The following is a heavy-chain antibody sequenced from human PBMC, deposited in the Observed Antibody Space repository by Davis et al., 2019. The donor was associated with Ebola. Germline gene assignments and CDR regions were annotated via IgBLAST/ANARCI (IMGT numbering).Heavy chain of an antibody. CDR2: IIPILGIA. V-gene: IGHV1-69*04. J-gene: IGHJ4*02. Sequence: AASVKVSCKASGYTFTSYAMHWVRQAPGQGLEWMGRIIPILGIANYAQKFQGRVTITADKSTSTAYMELSSLRSEDTAVYYCARGSVTTFLTDYWGQGTLLTVSS. CDR1: GYTFTSYA. D-gene: IGHD4-17*01. CDR3: ARGSVTTFLTDY.